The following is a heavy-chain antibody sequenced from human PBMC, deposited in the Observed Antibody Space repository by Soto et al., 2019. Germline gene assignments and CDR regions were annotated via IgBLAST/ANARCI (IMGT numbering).Heavy chain of an antibody. CDR1: GGSISSYY. D-gene: IGHD3-16*02. J-gene: IGHJ4*02. CDR3: ARGDKLSLYTQLDY. Sequence: SETLSLTCTVSGGSISSYYWSWIRQPPGKGLEWIGYIYYSGSTNYNPSLKSRVTISVDTSKNQFSLKLSSVTAADTAVYYCARGDKLSLYTQLDYWGQGNLVTVSS. CDR2: IYYSGST. V-gene: IGHV4-59*08.